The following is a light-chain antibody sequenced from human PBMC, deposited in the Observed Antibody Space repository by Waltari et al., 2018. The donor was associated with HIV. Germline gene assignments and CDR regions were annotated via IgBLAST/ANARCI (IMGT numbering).Light chain of an antibody. CDR2: GAS. CDR3: QQSYSTPWT. V-gene: IGKV1-39*01. CDR1: ERISSY. Sequence: DIQMTQSPSSLSASVGDRVTITCRASERISSYLNWYQEKPGKAPKLLMSGASSLQGGVPSRCSGSGSGSDFTLIISSLQPEDFATYYCQQSYSTPWTFGQGTKVEIK. J-gene: IGKJ1*01.